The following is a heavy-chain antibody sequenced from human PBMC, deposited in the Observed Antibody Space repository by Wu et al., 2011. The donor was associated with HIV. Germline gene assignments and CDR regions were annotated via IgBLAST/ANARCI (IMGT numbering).Heavy chain of an antibody. CDR2: MNPNSGNT. J-gene: IGHJ6*02. D-gene: IGHD6-13*01. CDR3: TRVIHRRITTAGPDYYYYAMDV. CDR1: GYTFTSYD. Sequence: LVQSGAEVKVSCKASGYTFTSYDINWVRQVTGQGLEWMGWMNPNSGNTGYAQNFQGRVTMTRNTSISTAYMDLSSLTSEDTAVYFCTRVIHRRITTAGPDYYYYAMDVWGQGTTVTVSS. V-gene: IGHV1-8*01.